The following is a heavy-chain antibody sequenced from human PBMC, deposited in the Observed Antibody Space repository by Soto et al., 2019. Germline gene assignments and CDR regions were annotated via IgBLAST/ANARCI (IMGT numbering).Heavy chain of an antibody. J-gene: IGHJ6*02. CDR2: ISYDGSNK. CDR1: GFTFSSYA. D-gene: IGHD3-3*02. Sequence: PGGSLRLSCAASGFTFSSYAMHWVRQAPGKGLEWVAVISYDGSNKYYADSVKGRFTISRDNSKNTLYLQMNSLRAEDTAVYYCARDWVFTAFDIRGQGTTVTVSS. CDR3: ARDWVFTAFDI. V-gene: IGHV3-30-3*01.